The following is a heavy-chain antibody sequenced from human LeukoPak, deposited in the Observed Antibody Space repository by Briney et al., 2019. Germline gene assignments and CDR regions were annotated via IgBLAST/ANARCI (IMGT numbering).Heavy chain of an antibody. V-gene: IGHV3-33*03. D-gene: IGHD4/OR15-4a*01. Sequence: TGGSLRLSCETAGFTFSDYAIHWVRQAPGKGLEWVAVSAHDEVGKQFADSVKGRFTLSRDNSRDSVHLQMNRLRDEDTAVYYCAKDRGYGEHEPFESWGQGSLVTVSS. CDR3: AKDRGYGEHEPFES. CDR1: GFTFSDYA. CDR2: SAHDEVGK. J-gene: IGHJ4*02.